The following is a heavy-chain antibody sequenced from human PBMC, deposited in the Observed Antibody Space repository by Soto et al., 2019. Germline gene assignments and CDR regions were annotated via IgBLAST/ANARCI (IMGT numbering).Heavy chain of an antibody. CDR1: GLAFRYFY. J-gene: IGHJ5*02. CDR3: ARRCLVGYYDFWSGYYFNRIRRVGNLFDL. Sequence: SDTNPLTRGVDGLAFRYFYVIRLRTPKGKGLEWIGEISHSRITIYNPSLKSRVPISVDTSKNHFSLTLSSVTAADTAVYYCARRCLVGYYDFWSGYYFNRIRRVGNLFDLLVQGTLVIGSS. CDR2: ISHSRIT. V-gene: IGHV4-34*01. D-gene: IGHD3-3*01.